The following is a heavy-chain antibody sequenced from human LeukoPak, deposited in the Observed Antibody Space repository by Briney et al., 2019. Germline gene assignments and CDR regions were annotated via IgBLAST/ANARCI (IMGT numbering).Heavy chain of an antibody. Sequence: SETLSLTCAVYGGSFSGYYWSWIRQPPGKGLECIGEINHSGSTNYNPSLKSRVTIPIDTSKNQFSLKLSSVTAADTAVYYCARGQGTHGGLSDWGQGTLVTVSS. V-gene: IGHV4-34*01. CDR3: ARGQGTHGGLSD. CDR1: GGSFSGYY. D-gene: IGHD3-16*01. CDR2: INHSGST. J-gene: IGHJ4*02.